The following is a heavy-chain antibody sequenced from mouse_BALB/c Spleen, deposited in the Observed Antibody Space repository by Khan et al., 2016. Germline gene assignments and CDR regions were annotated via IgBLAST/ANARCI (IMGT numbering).Heavy chain of an antibody. Sequence: QVQLQQSGAELARPGASVKLSCKASGYTFTSYWMQWVKQRPGQGLEWIGAIYPGDGDTRYTQKFKGKATLTADKSSSTAYMQLSSLASEDSAVYYCARRVGTTVSFDYWGQGTTLTVSS. J-gene: IGHJ2*01. CDR1: GYTFTSYW. D-gene: IGHD1-1*01. CDR3: ARRVGTTVSFDY. CDR2: IYPGDGDT. V-gene: IGHV1-87*01.